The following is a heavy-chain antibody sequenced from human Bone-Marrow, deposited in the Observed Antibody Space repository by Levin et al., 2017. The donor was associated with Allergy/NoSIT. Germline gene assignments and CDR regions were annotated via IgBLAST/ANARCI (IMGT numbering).Heavy chain of an antibody. CDR1: GVSITSGSYY. CDR2: SYTSGNI. J-gene: IGHJ6*03. D-gene: IGHD2-21*01. V-gene: IGHV4-61*09. Sequence: SCTVSGVSITSGSYYWSGIRQPAGKGLEWIGHSYTSGNITYNPSLKSRVTISLDTSKNQFSLKLRSVTAADTAVYYCARVLQYSYYYTDVWGKGTMVTVSS. CDR3: ARVLQYSYYYTDV.